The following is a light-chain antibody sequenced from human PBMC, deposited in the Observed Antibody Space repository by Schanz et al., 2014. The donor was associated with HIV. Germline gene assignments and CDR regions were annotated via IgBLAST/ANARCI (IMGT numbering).Light chain of an antibody. Sequence: EIVLTQSPATLSLSPGERATLSCRASQSVRSSLAWYQQQPGHPPRLLIFDASNRASDIPARFSGSGSGTDFTLTISSLEPEDFAVYYCQQRSSRPPLTFGGGTRVEI. J-gene: IGKJ4*01. CDR3: QQRSSRPPLT. CDR2: DAS. CDR1: QSVRSS. V-gene: IGKV3-11*01.